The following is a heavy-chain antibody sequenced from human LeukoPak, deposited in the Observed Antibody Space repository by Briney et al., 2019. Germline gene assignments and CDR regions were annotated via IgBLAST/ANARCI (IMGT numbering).Heavy chain of an antibody. D-gene: IGHD3-16*01. J-gene: IGHJ4*02. V-gene: IGHV3-23*01. CDR3: AKERRRVDTSMIRSYYFDS. Sequence: PGGSLRLSCAASGFPFSSSAMSWVRHTPGNGLEWVPSITGNGVTTYYADSVKGRFTISRDNSKNILFLQMNSLGAEDSASYFCAKERRRVDTSMIRSYYFDSWGQGTPVTVSS. CDR2: ITGNGVTT. CDR1: GFPFSSSA.